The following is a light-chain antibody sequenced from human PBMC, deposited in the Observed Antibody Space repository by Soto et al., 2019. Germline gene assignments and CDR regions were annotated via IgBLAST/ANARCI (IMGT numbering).Light chain of an antibody. V-gene: IGKV3-11*01. CDR1: QTVTSS. CDR2: DVS. J-gene: IGKJ4*01. Sequence: EIVLTQSPATLSLSPGDTATLSCRASQTVTSSLAWFQQRPGQAPRLLIYDVSRRAPAIPARFSGSGSGTDFTLTISSLEPEDFAIYYRQQRTTWPTFGGGTKVEIK. CDR3: QQRTTWPT.